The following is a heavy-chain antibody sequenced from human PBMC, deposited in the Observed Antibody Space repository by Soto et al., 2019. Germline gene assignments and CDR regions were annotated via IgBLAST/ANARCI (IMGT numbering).Heavy chain of an antibody. CDR3: ARERLRPPRSPGGEDY. Sequence: PGGSLRLSCAASGFTFSSYSMNWVRQAPGKGLEWVSSISSSSSYIYYADSVKGRFTISRDNAKNSLYLQMNSLRAEDTAVYYCARERLRPPRSPGGEDYWGQGTLVTVSS. J-gene: IGHJ4*02. V-gene: IGHV3-21*01. CDR2: ISSSSSYI. CDR1: GFTFSSYS. D-gene: IGHD3-10*01.